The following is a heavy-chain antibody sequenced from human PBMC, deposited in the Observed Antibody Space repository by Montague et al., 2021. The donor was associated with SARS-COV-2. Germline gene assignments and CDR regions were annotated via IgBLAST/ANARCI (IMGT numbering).Heavy chain of an antibody. D-gene: IGHD2-21*01. CDR2: ISYSGST. CDR1: GGSISSSSYY. Sequence: SETLSLTCTVSGGSISSSSYYWGWIRQPPGKGLEWIGSISYSGSTYYNPSLKSRVTISVDTSKNPFSLKLSSVTAADTAVYYCARHRHMVVVIAIPGWFDPWGQGTLVTVSS. CDR3: ARHRHMVVVIAIPGWFDP. V-gene: IGHV4-39*01. J-gene: IGHJ5*02.